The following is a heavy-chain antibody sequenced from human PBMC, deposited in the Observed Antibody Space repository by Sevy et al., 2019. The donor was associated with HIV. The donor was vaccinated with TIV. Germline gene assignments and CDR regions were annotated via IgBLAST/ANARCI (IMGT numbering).Heavy chain of an antibody. CDR3: ARDRCRTGSSDYYYGMDV. D-gene: IGHD6-6*01. Sequence: GGSLRLSCAASGFTFSSYAMHWVRQAPGKGLEWVAVISYDGSNKYYADSVKGRFTISRDNPKNTLYLQMNSLRAEDTAVYDCARDRCRTGSSDYYYGMDVWGQGTTVTVSS. CDR2: ISYDGSNK. J-gene: IGHJ6*02. V-gene: IGHV3-30*04. CDR1: GFTFSSYA.